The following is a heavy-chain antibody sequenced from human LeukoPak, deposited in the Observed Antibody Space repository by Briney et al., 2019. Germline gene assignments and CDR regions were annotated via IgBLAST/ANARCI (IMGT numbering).Heavy chain of an antibody. CDR3: VREEYSS. CDR2: ISSDGSST. Sequence: PGGSLRLPCAASGFSFSAYWMHWVRQAPGKGLVWVSRISSDGSSTSYADSVKGRFTISRDDAKNTLYLQMNSLRAEDTAVYYCVREEYSSWGQGTLVTVSS. V-gene: IGHV3-74*01. J-gene: IGHJ4*02. D-gene: IGHD6-13*01. CDR1: GFSFSAYW.